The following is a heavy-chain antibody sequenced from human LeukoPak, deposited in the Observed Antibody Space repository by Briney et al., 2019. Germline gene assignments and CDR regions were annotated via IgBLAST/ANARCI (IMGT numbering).Heavy chain of an antibody. CDR1: GGTFRNYS. Sequence: ASVKVSCKASGGTFRNYSINWVRQAPGQGLEWMGRIIPMIGTANYAQKFQGRVTITADKSTSTAYMELSSLKSEDTAVYYCAREGSKNYYYYYYMDVWGKGTMVTVSS. V-gene: IGHV1-69*08. J-gene: IGHJ6*03. CDR3: AREGSKNYYYYYYMDV. CDR2: IIPMIGTA. D-gene: IGHD4-11*01.